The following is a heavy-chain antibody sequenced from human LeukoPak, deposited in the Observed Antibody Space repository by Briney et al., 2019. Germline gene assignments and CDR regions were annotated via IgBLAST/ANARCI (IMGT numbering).Heavy chain of an antibody. J-gene: IGHJ4*02. V-gene: IGHV3-48*03. D-gene: IGHD3-9*01. CDR1: GFTFSSYE. CDR2: ISSSGSTV. Sequence: GGSLRLSCAASGFTFSSYEMNWVRQAPGKGLEWVSYISSSGSTVYYADSVEGRFTISRDNAKNSLYLQMNSLRAEDTAVYYCARETGSYDYWGQGTLVTVSS. CDR3: ARETGSYDY.